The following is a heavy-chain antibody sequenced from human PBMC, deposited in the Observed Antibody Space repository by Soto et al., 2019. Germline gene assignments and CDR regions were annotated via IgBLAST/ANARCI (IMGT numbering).Heavy chain of an antibody. J-gene: IGHJ5*02. V-gene: IGHV4-31*03. Sequence: QVQLQESGPGLVKPSQTLSLTCTVSGGSISSGGYYWSWIRQHPGKGLEWIGYIYYSGSTYYNPSLKSRLTISVDTSKNQFSLKLSSVTAADTAVYYCARGGHMDNWFDPWGQGTLVTVSS. CDR2: IYYSGST. CDR1: GGSISSGGYY. CDR3: ARGGHMDNWFDP.